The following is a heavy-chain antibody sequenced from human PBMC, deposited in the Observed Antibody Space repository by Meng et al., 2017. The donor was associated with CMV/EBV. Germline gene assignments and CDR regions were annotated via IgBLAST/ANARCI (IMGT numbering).Heavy chain of an antibody. CDR2: IYYSGST. V-gene: IGHV4-39*07. CDR1: GGSISSRIYY. J-gene: IGHJ5*02. D-gene: IGHD3-22*01. CDR3: ARGVVTMIVVYDP. Sequence: HLQPQGSGPVLVKPSQTLSLTGSVSGGSISSRIYYCAWLRQPPGKGREWIGSIYYSGSTSYNPSLKSRVTISVDTSKNQFSLKLSSVTAADTAVNYCARGVVTMIVVYDPWGQGTLVTVSS.